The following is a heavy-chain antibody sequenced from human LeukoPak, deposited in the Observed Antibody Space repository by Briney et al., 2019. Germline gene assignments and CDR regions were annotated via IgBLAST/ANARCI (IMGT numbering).Heavy chain of an antibody. CDR1: GFTFNKYW. D-gene: IGHD5-12*01. CDR2: IKQDGSEK. V-gene: IGHV3-7*01. Sequence: GGSLRLSCVASGFTFNKYWMSRVRQAPGKGLEWVANIKQDGSEKWYVDSVEGRFSISRDNAKNSLDLQMNSLRAEDTAVYYCARDFSGSFDYWGQGTLVTVSS. CDR3: ARDFSGSFDY. J-gene: IGHJ4*02.